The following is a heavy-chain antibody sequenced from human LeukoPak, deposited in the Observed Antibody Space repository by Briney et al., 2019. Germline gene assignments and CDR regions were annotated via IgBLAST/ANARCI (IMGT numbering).Heavy chain of an antibody. J-gene: IGHJ4*02. D-gene: IGHD2-15*01. CDR3: ARDHCCSGGSCYSCYDY. V-gene: IGHV1-3*01. Sequence: ASVKVSCKASGYTFTSYAMHWVRQASGQRLEWMGWINAGNGNTKYSQKFQGRVTITRDTSASTAYMELSSLRSEDTAVYYCARDHCCSGGSCYSCYDYWGQGTLVTVSS. CDR2: INAGNGNT. CDR1: GYTFTSYA.